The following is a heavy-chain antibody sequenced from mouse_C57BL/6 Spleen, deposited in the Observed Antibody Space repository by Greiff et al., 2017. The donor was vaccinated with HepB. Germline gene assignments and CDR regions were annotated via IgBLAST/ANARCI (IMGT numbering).Heavy chain of an antibody. CDR2: IHPNSGST. CDR3: ARFPITTVVADWYFDV. V-gene: IGHV1-64*01. CDR1: GYTFTSYW. J-gene: IGHJ1*03. Sequence: QVHVKQPGAELVKPGASVKLSCKASGYTFTSYWMHWVKQRPGQGLEWIGMIHPNSGSTNYNEKFKSKATLTVDKSSSTAYMQLSSLTSEDSAVYYCARFPITTVVADWYFDVWGTGTTVTVSS. D-gene: IGHD1-1*01.